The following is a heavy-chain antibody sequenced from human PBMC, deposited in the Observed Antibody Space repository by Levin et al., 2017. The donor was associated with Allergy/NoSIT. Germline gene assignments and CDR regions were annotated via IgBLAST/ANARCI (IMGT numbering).Heavy chain of an antibody. J-gene: IGHJ6*02. D-gene: IGHD6-19*01. Sequence: SQTLSLPCTVSGGSVRSGTYYWSWIRQPPGKGLEWIGYINYRGSTKYNPSLKSRVTISVDTSKNEFSLKLSSVTAADTAVYYCAGNRIVVAGGNDYYYGMDVWGQGTTVTVSS. V-gene: IGHV4-61*01. CDR3: AGNRIVVAGGNDYYYGMDV. CDR1: GGSVRSGTYY. CDR2: INYRGST.